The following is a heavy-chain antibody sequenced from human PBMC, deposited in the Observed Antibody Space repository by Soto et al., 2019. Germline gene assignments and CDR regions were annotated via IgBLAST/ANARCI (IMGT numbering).Heavy chain of an antibody. D-gene: IGHD5-18*01. J-gene: IGHJ5*02. CDR3: ARSVDTAMVTSGWFDP. V-gene: IGHV4-31*03. Sequence: QVQLQESGPGLVKPSQTLSLTCTVSGGSISSGGYYWSWIRQHPGKGLEWIGYIYYSGSTYYNPSLKGRVTISVDTSKSQFSLKLSSVTAADTAVYYCARSVDTAMVTSGWFDPWGQGTLVTVSS. CDR2: IYYSGST. CDR1: GGSISSGGYY.